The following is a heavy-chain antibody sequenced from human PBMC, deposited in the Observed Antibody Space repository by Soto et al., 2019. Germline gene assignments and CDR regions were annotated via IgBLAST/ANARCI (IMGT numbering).Heavy chain of an antibody. Sequence: QVQVVQSGAEVKKPGASVKVSCKASGYTFTSYAMHWVRQAPGQRLEWMGWINPGNGNIKNSQKFQGRVTITRDTFASTAYMELRSLRSEDTAVYYCARGASSVTTFYFDLWGRGTLVTVSS. D-gene: IGHD4-17*01. J-gene: IGHJ2*01. V-gene: IGHV1-3*01. CDR1: GYTFTSYA. CDR3: ARGASSVTTFYFDL. CDR2: INPGNGNI.